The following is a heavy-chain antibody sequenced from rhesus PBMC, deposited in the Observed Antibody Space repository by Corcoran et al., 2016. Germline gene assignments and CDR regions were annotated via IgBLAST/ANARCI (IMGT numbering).Heavy chain of an antibody. D-gene: IGHD3-16*01. Sequence: QVQLQESGPGLVKPSETLSLTCAVSGGSFSSSWWGWIRQPPGKGLEWFGNIYGRVGSTEYNPALKSRATISRNTSKNQFSLRLSSVAAAVTAVYYCARASSGSDLSLDVWGQGVLVTVSS. V-gene: IGHV4-160*01. CDR1: GGSFSSSW. CDR2: IYGRVGST. J-gene: IGHJ5-2*01. CDR3: ARASSGSDLSLDV.